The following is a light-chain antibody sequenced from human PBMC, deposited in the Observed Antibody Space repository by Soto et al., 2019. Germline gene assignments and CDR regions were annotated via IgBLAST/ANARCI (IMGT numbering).Light chain of an antibody. V-gene: IGLV2-14*01. Sequence: QSALTQPASVSGSPGQPITIPCTGTTSDVGGYNFVSWYQQHPGKAPKLMIYDVSNRPSGVPNRFSGSKSANTASLTISGLQAEDEADYYCSSYTSSSTRVFGTGTKLTVL. CDR1: TSDVGGYNF. J-gene: IGLJ1*01. CDR2: DVS. CDR3: SSYTSSSTRV.